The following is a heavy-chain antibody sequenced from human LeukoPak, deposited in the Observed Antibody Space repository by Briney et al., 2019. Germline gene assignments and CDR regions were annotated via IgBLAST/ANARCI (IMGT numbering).Heavy chain of an antibody. J-gene: IGHJ4*02. CDR3: ARATGNPLFDY. Sequence: PSETLSLTCAVSGGSISSGGYSWSWIRQPPGKGLGWIGYIYHSGSTYYNPSLKSRVTISVDRSKNQFSLKLSSVTAADTAVYYCARATGNPLFDYWGQGTLVTVSS. D-gene: IGHD2-8*02. CDR2: IYHSGST. CDR1: GGSISSGGYS. V-gene: IGHV4-30-2*01.